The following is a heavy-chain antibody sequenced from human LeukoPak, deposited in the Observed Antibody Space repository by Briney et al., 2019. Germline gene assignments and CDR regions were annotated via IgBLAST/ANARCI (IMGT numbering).Heavy chain of an antibody. CDR3: ARDPGIELY. CDR1: GFTVSSNY. V-gene: IGHV3-21*01. J-gene: IGHJ4*02. D-gene: IGHD3-10*01. Sequence: GGSLRLSCAASGFTVSSNYMSWVRQAPGKGLEWVSSISSSSSYIYYADSVKGRFTISRDNAKNSLYLQMNSLRAEDTAVYYCARDPGIELYWGQGTLVTVSS. CDR2: ISSSSSYI.